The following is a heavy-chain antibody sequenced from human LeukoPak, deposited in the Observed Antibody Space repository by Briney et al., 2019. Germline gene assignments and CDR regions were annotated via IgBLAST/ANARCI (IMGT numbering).Heavy chain of an antibody. Sequence: SETLSLTCTVSGGSIRSSYYYWGWIRQPPGKGLEWIGSIYDSGSAYYNPSLKSRVTISVDTSKNQFSLRLNSVTAADTAVYYCASSPCPTNCWGQGTLVTVSS. V-gene: IGHV4-39*01. CDR1: GGSIRSSYYY. CDR3: ASSPCPTNC. D-gene: IGHD4-11*01. J-gene: IGHJ4*02. CDR2: IYDSGSA.